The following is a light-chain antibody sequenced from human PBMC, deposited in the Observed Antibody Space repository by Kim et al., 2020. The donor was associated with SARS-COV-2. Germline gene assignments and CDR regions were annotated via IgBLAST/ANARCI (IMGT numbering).Light chain of an antibody. CDR1: QSVSSSY. CDR2: GAS. CDR3: QQYGSSPQT. J-gene: IGKJ2*01. V-gene: IGKV3-20*01. Sequence: LLPGERATPSCRASQSVSSSYLAWYQQKPGQAPRLLIYGASSRATGIPDRFSGSGSGTDFTLTISRLEPEDFAVYYCQQYGSSPQTFGQGTKLEI.